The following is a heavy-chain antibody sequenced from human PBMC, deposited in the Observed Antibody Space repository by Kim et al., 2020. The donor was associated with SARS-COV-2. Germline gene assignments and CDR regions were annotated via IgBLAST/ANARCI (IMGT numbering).Heavy chain of an antibody. J-gene: IGHJ6*03. CDR2: ISSSSSYI. CDR1: GFTFSSYS. CDR3: ARDRHYGGNLWYYYMDV. V-gene: IGHV3-21*01. D-gene: IGHD4-17*01. Sequence: GGSLRLSCAASGFTFSSYSMNWVRQAPGKGLEWVSSISSSSSYIYYADSVKGRFTISRDNAKNSLYLQMNSLRAEDTAVYYCARDRHYGGNLWYYYMDVWGKGTTVTVSS.